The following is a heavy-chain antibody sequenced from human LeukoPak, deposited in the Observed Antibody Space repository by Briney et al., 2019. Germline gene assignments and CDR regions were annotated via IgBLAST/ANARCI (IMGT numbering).Heavy chain of an antibody. CDR3: ARVGPIDGYHGIAFDI. CDR1: GYTFTVYY. V-gene: IGHV1-2*02. CDR2: INPNSGGT. Sequence: GASVTVSYTASGYTFTVYYMHWVRRAPGQGLEWMGWINPNSGGTDYAQKFQGRVTMTWDTSISTAYMELSRLRSDDTAVYYCARVGPIDGYHGIAFDIWGQGTMVTVSS. D-gene: IGHD5-24*01. J-gene: IGHJ3*02.